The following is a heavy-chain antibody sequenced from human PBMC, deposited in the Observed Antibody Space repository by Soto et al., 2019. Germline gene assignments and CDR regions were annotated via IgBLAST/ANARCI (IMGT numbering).Heavy chain of an antibody. Sequence: QVQLQESGPGLVKPSQTLSLTCTVSGGSISSGDYYWSWIRQPPGKGLEWIGYIYYSGSTYYNPSLKSRVTISVDTSKNQFSLKLSSVTAADTAVYYCARDLGYCSGGSCYAKWGYWGQGTLVTVSS. D-gene: IGHD2-15*01. CDR2: IYYSGST. J-gene: IGHJ4*02. CDR3: ARDLGYCSGGSCYAKWGY. V-gene: IGHV4-30-4*01. CDR1: GGSISSGDYY.